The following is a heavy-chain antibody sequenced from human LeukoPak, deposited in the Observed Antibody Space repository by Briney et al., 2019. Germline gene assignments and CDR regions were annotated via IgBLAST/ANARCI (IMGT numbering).Heavy chain of an antibody. CDR3: ARDTPTTPFDP. CDR1: GYSISSGYY. Sequence: PSEALSLTCTVSGYSISSGYYWGWIRQPPGKGLEWIGSIYHSGSTYYNPSLKSRVTISVDTSKNQFSLKLSSVTAADTAVYYCARDTPTTPFDPWGQGTLVTVSS. V-gene: IGHV4-38-2*02. CDR2: IYHSGST. J-gene: IGHJ5*02. D-gene: IGHD1-26*01.